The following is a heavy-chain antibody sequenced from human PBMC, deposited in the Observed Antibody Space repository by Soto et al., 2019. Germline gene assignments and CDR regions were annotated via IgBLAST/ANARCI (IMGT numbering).Heavy chain of an antibody. CDR3: ARDEDSGYYYYDY. V-gene: IGHV4-59*01. D-gene: IGHD3-22*01. Sequence: SETLSLTCTVSGFSIRSYYWSWIRQPPGKGLEWIGYIYYSGSTNYNPSLKSRVTISVDTSKNQFSLKLRSVTAADTAVYYCARDEDSGYYYYDYWGQGTPVT. CDR1: GFSIRSYY. CDR2: IYYSGST. J-gene: IGHJ4*02.